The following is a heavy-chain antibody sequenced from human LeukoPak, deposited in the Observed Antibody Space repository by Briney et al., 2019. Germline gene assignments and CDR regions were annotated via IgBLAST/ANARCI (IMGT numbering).Heavy chain of an antibody. CDR1: GDSVSSDSAA. CDR3: VRGSFNSNWD. CDR2: TYFRSRWYY. Sequence: SQTLSLTCAISGDSVSSDSAAWHWIRQSPSGGLEWLARTYFRSRWYYDYAQSVRSRVTIRPDTSKNQFSLQLNSVSPEDRAVYYCVRGSFNSNWDWGQGTLVTVSS. V-gene: IGHV6-1*01. J-gene: IGHJ4*02. D-gene: IGHD6-13*01.